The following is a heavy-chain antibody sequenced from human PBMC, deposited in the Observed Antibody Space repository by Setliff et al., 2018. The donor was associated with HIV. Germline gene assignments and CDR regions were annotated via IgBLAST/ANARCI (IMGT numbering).Heavy chain of an antibody. CDR3: VRHTRDTSLAHYYYYIDV. V-gene: IGHV4-39*01. CDR1: GGSISTNSYY. Sequence: SETLSLTCTVSGGSISTNSYYWGWIRQSPGKGLEWVGNVHNSGATNYNPSLKSRVSISVDTSKNQFSLNVNSVTAPDTAVYYCVRHTRDTSLAHYYYYIDVWGKGTTVTV. J-gene: IGHJ6*03. CDR2: VHNSGAT. D-gene: IGHD5-18*01.